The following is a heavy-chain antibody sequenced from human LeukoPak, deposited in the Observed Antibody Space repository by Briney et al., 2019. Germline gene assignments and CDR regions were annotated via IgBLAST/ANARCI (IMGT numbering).Heavy chain of an antibody. CDR2: IRYDGSKK. CDR3: AKDPSEYCSGGSCRYFDY. CDR1: GFTFSSYG. J-gene: IGHJ4*02. V-gene: IGHV3-30*02. D-gene: IGHD2-15*01. Sequence: PGGSLRLSCAASGFTFSSYGMHWVRQAPGKGLEWVAFIRYDGSKKYYADSVKGRSTISRDNSKNTLYLQMNSLRAEDTAVYYCAKDPSEYCSGGSCRYFDYWGQGTLVTVSS.